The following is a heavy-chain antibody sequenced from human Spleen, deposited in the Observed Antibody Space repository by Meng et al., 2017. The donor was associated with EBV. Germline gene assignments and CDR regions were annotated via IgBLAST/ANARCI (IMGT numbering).Heavy chain of an antibody. Sequence: VGLVESGGGLVTAGGSLGLSCAASGFTFSSYSMNWVRQAPGKGLEWVSFISGSSSFIFYADSVQGRFTISRDNAKNSLYLQMNGLRAEDTAVYYCAKDEGAGHYIWGSYHNWGQGTLVTVFS. CDR1: GFTFSSYS. CDR2: ISGSSSFI. D-gene: IGHD3-16*02. V-gene: IGHV3-21*01. J-gene: IGHJ4*02. CDR3: AKDEGAGHYIWGSYHN.